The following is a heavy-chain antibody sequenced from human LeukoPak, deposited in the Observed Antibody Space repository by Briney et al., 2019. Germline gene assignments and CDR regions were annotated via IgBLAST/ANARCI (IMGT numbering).Heavy chain of an antibody. CDR3: ARPIPYDSSGSSDY. J-gene: IGHJ4*02. CDR1: GGTFSSYA. CDR2: IIPIFGTA. V-gene: IGHV1-69*05. D-gene: IGHD3-22*01. Sequence: SVKVSCKASGGTFSSYAISWVRQAPGQGLEWMGGIIPIFGTANYAQKFQGRVTITTDESTSTAYMELSRLRSDDTAVYYCARPIPYDSSGSSDYWGQGTLVTVSS.